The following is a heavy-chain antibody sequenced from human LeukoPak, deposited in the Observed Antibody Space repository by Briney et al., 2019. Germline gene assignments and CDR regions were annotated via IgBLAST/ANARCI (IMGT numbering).Heavy chain of an antibody. CDR2: MNPNSGNT. Sequence: ASVKVSCKASGGTFSSYAINWVRQAPGQGVEWLGWMNPNSGNTGYAQKFQGRVTMTRNTSISTAYMELSSLRSEDTAVYYCARSIAVAGNLDYWGQGTLVTVSS. J-gene: IGHJ4*02. CDR3: ARSIAVAGNLDY. V-gene: IGHV1-8*02. CDR1: GGTFSSYA. D-gene: IGHD6-19*01.